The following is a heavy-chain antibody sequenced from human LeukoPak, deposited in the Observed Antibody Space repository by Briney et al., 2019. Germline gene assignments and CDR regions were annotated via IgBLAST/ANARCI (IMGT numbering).Heavy chain of an antibody. CDR2: IYYSGST. D-gene: IGHD6-6*01. Sequence: SETLSLTCTVSGGSISSYYWSWIRQPPGKGLEWIGYIYYSGSTNYNPSLKSRVTISVDTSKNQFSLKLSSVTAADTAVYYCAREGGRYSSSSFDYWGQGTLVTVSS. J-gene: IGHJ4*02. V-gene: IGHV4-59*01. CDR3: AREGGRYSSSSFDY. CDR1: GGSISSYY.